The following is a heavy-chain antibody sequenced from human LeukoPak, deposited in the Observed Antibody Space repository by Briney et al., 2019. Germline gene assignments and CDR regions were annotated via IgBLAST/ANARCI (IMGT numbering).Heavy chain of an antibody. CDR1: GGSITSYY. CDR2: IYTGGNT. V-gene: IGHV4-4*07. CDR3: ARDRGEYCTNGLCFSTWFDP. Sequence: SETLSLTCTVSGGSITSYYWSWIRQPAGKGLEWIGRIYTGGNTNYNPSLKSRVTMSIDTSKNQFSLKLSSVTAADTAVYYCARDRGEYCTNGLCFSTWFDPWARETLVPVSS. J-gene: IGHJ5*02. D-gene: IGHD2-8*01.